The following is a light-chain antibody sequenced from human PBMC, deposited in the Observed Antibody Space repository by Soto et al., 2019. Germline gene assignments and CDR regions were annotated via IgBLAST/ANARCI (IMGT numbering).Light chain of an antibody. CDR3: SSYAGSNNFPYV. J-gene: IGLJ1*01. CDR2: EVS. CDR1: SSDVGGHNY. Sequence: QSALTQPPSASGSPGQSVTISYTGTSSDVGGHNYVSWYQQHPGKAPKLMIYEVSKRPSGVPDRFSGSKSGNTASLTVSGLQAEDEADYYCSSYAGSNNFPYVFGTGTKLTVL. V-gene: IGLV2-8*01.